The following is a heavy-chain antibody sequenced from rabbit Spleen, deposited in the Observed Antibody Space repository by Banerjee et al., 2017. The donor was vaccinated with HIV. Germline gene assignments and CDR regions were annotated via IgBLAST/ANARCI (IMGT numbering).Heavy chain of an antibody. V-gene: IGHV1S40*01. Sequence: QSLEESGGGLVKPGASLTLTCKASGFSFSEFSFNSGYDMCWVRQAPGKGLEWVACAYAGSSDSTFSAAWAKGRFTISRTSSTTVTLRMTSLTAADTATYFCARDAGTSFSTYGMDLWGPGTLVTVS. CDR3: ARDAGTSFSTYGMDL. CDR1: GFSFSEFSFNSGYD. CDR2: AYAGSSDST. J-gene: IGHJ6*01. D-gene: IGHD8-1*01.